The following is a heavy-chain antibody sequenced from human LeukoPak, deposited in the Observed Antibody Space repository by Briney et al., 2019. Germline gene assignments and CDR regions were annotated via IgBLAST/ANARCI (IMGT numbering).Heavy chain of an antibody. CDR3: AKVLNSEVAAFDI. J-gene: IGHJ3*02. CDR2: ISGSGDST. D-gene: IGHD2-15*01. CDR1: GFTFSSYA. Sequence: GGSLRLSCTASGFTFSSYAMSWVRQAPGKGLEWVSVISGSGDSTYYADSVKGRFTISRDNSKNTLYLQMNSLRAEDTAVYYCAKVLNSEVAAFDIWGQGTMVTVSS. V-gene: IGHV3-23*01.